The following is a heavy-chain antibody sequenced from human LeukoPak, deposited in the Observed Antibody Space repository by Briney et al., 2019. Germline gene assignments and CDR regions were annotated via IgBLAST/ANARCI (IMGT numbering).Heavy chain of an antibody. D-gene: IGHD3-3*01. CDR3: ARRPYDFWNLYYFDY. Sequence: KVCCKGSGYSFTSYWIGWVSQMPGKGLEWMGIIYPGDSDTRYSPSFQGQVTISADKSISTAYLQWSSLEASDTAMYYCARRPYDFWNLYYFDYWGQGTLVTVSS. J-gene: IGHJ4*02. CDR2: IYPGDSDT. V-gene: IGHV5-51*01. CDR1: GYSFTSYW.